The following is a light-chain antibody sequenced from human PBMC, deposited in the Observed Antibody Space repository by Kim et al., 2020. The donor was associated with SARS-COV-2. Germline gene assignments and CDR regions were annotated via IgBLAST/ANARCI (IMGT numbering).Light chain of an antibody. J-gene: IGLJ1*01. Sequence: GQSITISCTGTSSDVGGYDYVSWYQQYPGKAPKLMIYDVRNRPSGVSFRFSGSKSGNTASLTISGLQADDEAEYYCCSYTNIGSYVFGTGTKVTVL. CDR3: CSYTNIGSYV. CDR1: SSDVGGYDY. V-gene: IGLV2-14*04. CDR2: DVR.